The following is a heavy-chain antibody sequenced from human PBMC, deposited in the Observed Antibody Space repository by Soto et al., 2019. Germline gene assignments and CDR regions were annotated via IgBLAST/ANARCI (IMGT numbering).Heavy chain of an antibody. CDR3: ARDLRYFDYLNWFDP. V-gene: IGHV4-59*01. Sequence: SLTCTVSGGSISSYYWSWIRQPPGKGLEWIGYIYYSGSTNYNPSLKSRVTISVDTSKNQFSLKLSSVTAADTAVYYCARDLRYFDYLNWFDPWGQGTLVTVSS. J-gene: IGHJ5*02. D-gene: IGHD3-9*01. CDR1: GGSISSYY. CDR2: IYYSGST.